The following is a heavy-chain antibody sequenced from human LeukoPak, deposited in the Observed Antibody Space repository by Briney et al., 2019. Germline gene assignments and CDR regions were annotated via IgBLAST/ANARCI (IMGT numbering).Heavy chain of an antibody. CDR1: GFTFSIYA. D-gene: IGHD3-22*01. CDR3: AKDRPNYYGSNGHYYRRDGDY. V-gene: IGHV3-23*01. Sequence: GGSLRLSCAASGFTFSIYAMSWVRQAPGEGLQWVSSITSSGDGTYYADSVKGRFTISRDNSENMLYLQMNSLRVEDTAVYFCAKDRPNYYGSNGHYYRRDGDYWGQGTLVTVSS. CDR2: ITSSGDGT. J-gene: IGHJ4*02.